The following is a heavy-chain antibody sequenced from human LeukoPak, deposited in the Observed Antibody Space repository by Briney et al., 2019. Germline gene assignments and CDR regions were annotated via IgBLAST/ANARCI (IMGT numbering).Heavy chain of an antibody. D-gene: IGHD5-18*01. J-gene: IGHJ4*02. Sequence: GESLKISCKVSGYRLTNNWIGWVRQVPGKGLEWMGIIYPGYSDTRYSPSFQGQVTISADKSISTAYLQWSSLKASDTAMYYCARHSNQVGSYVDYWGQGTLVTVSS. V-gene: IGHV5-51*01. CDR3: ARHSNQVGSYVDY. CDR2: IYPGYSDT. CDR1: GYRLTNNW.